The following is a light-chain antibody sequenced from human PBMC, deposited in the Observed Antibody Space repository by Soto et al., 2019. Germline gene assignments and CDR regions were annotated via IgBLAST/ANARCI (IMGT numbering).Light chain of an antibody. J-gene: IGLJ3*02. CDR3: SSYTSTNPWV. Sequence: QSALTQPASVSGSPGQSITISCTGTSSDVGGYNYVSWYQQHPGKAPKLMIYKVTNRPSGVSNRFSGSKSGNTASLTISGLQTEDEADYYCSSYTSTNPWVFGGGTKLTVL. CDR1: SSDVGGYNY. CDR2: KVT. V-gene: IGLV2-14*01.